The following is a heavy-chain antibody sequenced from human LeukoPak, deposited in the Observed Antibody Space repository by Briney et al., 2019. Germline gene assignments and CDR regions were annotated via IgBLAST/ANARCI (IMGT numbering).Heavy chain of an antibody. CDR3: ARDGPKTATYYMDV. CDR1: GFTFSSYA. V-gene: IGHV3-30*04. D-gene: IGHD3/OR15-3a*01. Sequence: GRSLRLSCAASGFTFSSYAMHWVRQAPGKGLEWVAVISYDGSNKYYADSVKGRFTISRDNSKNTLYLQMNSLRAEDTAVYYCARDGPKTATYYMDVWGKGTTVTVSS. J-gene: IGHJ6*03. CDR2: ISYDGSNK.